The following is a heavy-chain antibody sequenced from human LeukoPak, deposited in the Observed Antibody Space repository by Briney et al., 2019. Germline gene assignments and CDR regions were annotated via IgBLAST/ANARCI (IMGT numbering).Heavy chain of an antibody. D-gene: IGHD2-21*01. Sequence: ASVKVSCKASGYGFSDYYMYWVRQAPGQGLEYMGWINPNSGDNSCAQKFQGRVSMTRDTSITTLYMELTSLRSDDTAVYFCARGGGIQSCGGKTCFRGFVYWGQGTLVTVSS. CDR1: GYGFSDYY. CDR3: ARGGGIQSCGGKTCFRGFVY. V-gene: IGHV1-2*02. J-gene: IGHJ4*02. CDR2: INPNSGDN.